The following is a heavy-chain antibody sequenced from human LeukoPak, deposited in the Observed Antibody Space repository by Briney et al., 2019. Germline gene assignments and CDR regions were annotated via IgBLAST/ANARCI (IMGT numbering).Heavy chain of an antibody. J-gene: IGHJ3*02. CDR2: IHYSGST. CDR1: GGSISSSSYY. Sequence: SETLSLTCTISGGSISSSSYYWGWIRQPPGKGLEWIGSIHYSGSTYYNPSLKSRVTISVDTSKNQFSLKLSSVTAADTAVYYCARHENDSTPYYSDVSESAFDIWGQGTMVTVSS. V-gene: IGHV4-39*01. CDR3: ARHENDSTPYYSDVSESAFDI. D-gene: IGHD3-22*01.